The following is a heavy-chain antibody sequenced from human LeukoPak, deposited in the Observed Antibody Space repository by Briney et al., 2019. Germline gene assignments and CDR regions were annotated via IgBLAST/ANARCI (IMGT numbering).Heavy chain of an antibody. CDR3: ARCPSYYYYYMDV. CDR2: IYYSGST. J-gene: IGHJ6*03. Sequence: PSETLSLTCTVSGGSISSYYWSWIRQPPGKGLEWIGYIYYSGSTNYNPSLKSRVTISVDTSKNQFSLKLGSVTAADTAVYYCARCPSYYYYYMDVWGKGTTVTVSS. CDR1: GGSISSYY. V-gene: IGHV4-59*08.